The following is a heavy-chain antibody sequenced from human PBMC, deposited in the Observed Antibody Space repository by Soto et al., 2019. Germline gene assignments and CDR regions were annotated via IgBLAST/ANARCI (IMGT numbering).Heavy chain of an antibody. CDR3: ARAPALQDFYDSGGYYYAGSSPYYFDS. Sequence: ASVKVSCKASGYTFTNYAMNWVRQTTGQRLEWMGWINAGSGDTKYSQKFQGRVTIVRDTSASTAYLELSSLRSEDTAVYYCARAPALQDFYDSGGYYYAGSSPYYFDSCRLGTMGAVSS. CDR1: GYTFTNYA. V-gene: IGHV1-3*01. CDR2: INAGSGDT. J-gene: IGHJ4*02. D-gene: IGHD3-22*01.